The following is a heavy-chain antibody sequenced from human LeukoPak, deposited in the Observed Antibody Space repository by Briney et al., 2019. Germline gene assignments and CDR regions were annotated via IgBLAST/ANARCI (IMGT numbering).Heavy chain of an antibody. CDR3: ALGSTTGRHAFDI. CDR2: INPNSGGT. Sequence: ASVKVSCKASGYTFTGYYMHWVRQAPGQGLEWMGRINPNSGGTNYAQKFQGRVTMTRDTSISTAYMELSRLKSDDPAVYYCALGSTTGRHAFDIWGQGTMVTVSS. V-gene: IGHV1-2*06. CDR1: GYTFTGYY. D-gene: IGHD1-26*01. J-gene: IGHJ3*02.